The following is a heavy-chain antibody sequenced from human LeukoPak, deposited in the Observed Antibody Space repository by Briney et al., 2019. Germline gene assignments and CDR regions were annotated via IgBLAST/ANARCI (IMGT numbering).Heavy chain of an antibody. CDR3: ARDGTLGASGSYYNLPY. CDR2: IWHDESKK. CDR1: GFTFSSYG. V-gene: IGHV3-33*01. D-gene: IGHD3-10*01. Sequence: PGGFLRLSCAASGFTFSSYGMHWVRQAPGKGLEWVAVIWHDESKKYYADSVEGRFTISRDTSKNTLYLQMNSLRVEDTAVYYCARDGTLGASGSYYNLPYWGQGTLVTVSS. J-gene: IGHJ4*02.